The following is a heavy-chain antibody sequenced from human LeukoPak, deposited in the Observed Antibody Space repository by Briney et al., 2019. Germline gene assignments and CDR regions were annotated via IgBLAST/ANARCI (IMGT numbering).Heavy chain of an antibody. J-gene: IGHJ4*02. V-gene: IGHV3-23*01. D-gene: IGHD6-19*01. CDR2: ISGSGGTT. CDR3: AKAAGSSGWYHLDY. CDR1: GFTFSSYA. Sequence: GSLSLSCAASGFTFSSYAMSWVRQAPGKGLEWVSGISGSGGTTYYADSVRGRFTISRDSSRNTLYLQMNSLRAEDTAVYYCAKAAGSSGWYHLDYWGQGTLVTVSS.